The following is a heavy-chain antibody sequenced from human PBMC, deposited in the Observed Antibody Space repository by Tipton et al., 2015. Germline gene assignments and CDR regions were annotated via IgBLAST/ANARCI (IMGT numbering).Heavy chain of an antibody. Sequence: SLRLSCAASGFTFATYGMSWVRQAPGKGLEWVSVVNGSGGATYYADSVKGRFTISRDNSKNTLYLQMNRLRADDTAIYYCAKIGSLYGDYFDYWGQGTLVIVSS. V-gene: IGHV3-23*01. CDR2: VNGSGGAT. CDR1: GFTFATYG. D-gene: IGHD6-13*01. J-gene: IGHJ4*02. CDR3: AKIGSLYGDYFDY.